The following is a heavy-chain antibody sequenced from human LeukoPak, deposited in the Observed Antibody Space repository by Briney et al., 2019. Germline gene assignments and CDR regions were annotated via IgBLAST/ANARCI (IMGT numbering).Heavy chain of an antibody. CDR3: ARLRPYSSSWYAYYGMDV. D-gene: IGHD6-13*01. V-gene: IGHV3-7*04. Sequence: GGSLRLSCAASGFTFSNYYMSWVRQAPGKGLEWVANIKQDGGNKYYVDSVKGRFTISRDNAENSLYLQMDSLRAEDTAVYYCARLRPYSSSWYAYYGMDVWGQGATVTVSS. CDR1: GFTFSNYY. J-gene: IGHJ6*02. CDR2: IKQDGGNK.